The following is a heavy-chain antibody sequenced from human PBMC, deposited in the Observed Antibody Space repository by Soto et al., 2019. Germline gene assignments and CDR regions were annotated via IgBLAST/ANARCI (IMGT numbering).Heavy chain of an antibody. V-gene: IGHV4-39*07. CDR3: ARESLGYFDY. J-gene: IGHJ4*02. Sequence: SETLSLTCTVSGGSISSSSYYWAWIRQPPGKGLEWIGNIYYSGSTYYNPSIKSRVTISVDRSKNQFSLKLSSVTAADTAVYYCARESLGYFDYWGQGTLVTVSS. CDR1: GGSISSSSYY. CDR2: IYYSGST.